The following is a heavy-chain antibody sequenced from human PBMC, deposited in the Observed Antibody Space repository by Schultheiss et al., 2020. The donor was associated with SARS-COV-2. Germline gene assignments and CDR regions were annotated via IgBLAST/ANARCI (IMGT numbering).Heavy chain of an antibody. D-gene: IGHD6-6*01. CDR3: ARDLDSSSSGWFDP. V-gene: IGHV3-NL1*01. CDR1: GFTFSSYS. Sequence: GGSLRLSCAASGFTFSSYSMNWVRQAPGKGLEWVSGVSWNGSRTHYADSVKGRFTISRDNSKNTLYLQMNSLRAEDTAVYYCARDLDSSSSGWFDPWGQGTLVTVSS. J-gene: IGHJ5*02. CDR2: VSWNGSRT.